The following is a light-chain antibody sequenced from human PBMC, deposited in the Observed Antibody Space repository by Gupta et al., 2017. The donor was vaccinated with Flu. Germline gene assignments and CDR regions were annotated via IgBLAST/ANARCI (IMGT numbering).Light chain of an antibody. CDR2: DAS. V-gene: IGKV3-11*01. CDR1: QGVSSS. Sequence: EIVLTQSPATLSLSPGERATLSCRASQGVSSSLAWYQQKPGQAPRLLIFDASKRATGIPARFSGSGSGTDFTLTISSLEPEDFAVYYCQQRSNWPPIFTFGPGTKVDFK. CDR3: QQRSNWPPIFT. J-gene: IGKJ3*01.